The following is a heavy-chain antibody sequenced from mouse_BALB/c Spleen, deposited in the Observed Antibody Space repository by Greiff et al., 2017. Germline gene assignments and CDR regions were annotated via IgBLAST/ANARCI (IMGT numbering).Heavy chain of an antibody. CDR3: AGSSGHESLDY. Sequence: EVKLVESGGGLVQPGGSRKLSCAASGFTFSSFAMHWVRQAPEKGLEWVAYISSGGSTIYYADTVKGRFTISRDNPKNTLFLQMTSLRSEDTAMFYGAGSSGHESLDYWGQGTSVTVSA. V-gene: IGHV5-17*02. CDR2: ISSGGSTI. J-gene: IGHJ4*01. CDR1: GFTFSSFA. D-gene: IGHD3-1*01.